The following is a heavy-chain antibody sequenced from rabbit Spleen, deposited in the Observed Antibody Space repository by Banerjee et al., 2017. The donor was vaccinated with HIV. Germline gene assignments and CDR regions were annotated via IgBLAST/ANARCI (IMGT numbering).Heavy chain of an antibody. J-gene: IGHJ4*01. D-gene: IGHD8-1*01. CDR2: IDTSDGDT. CDR1: GVSLNDKDV. V-gene: IGHV1S45*01. Sequence: EQLEESGGGLVKPEGSLTLICKASGVSLNDKDVMCWVRQAPGKGLEWIACIDTSDGDTDYANWPKGRFTISKASSTTVTLQMTSLTAADTATYFCARDGAGGSYFALWGPGTLVTVS. CDR3: ARDGAGGSYFAL.